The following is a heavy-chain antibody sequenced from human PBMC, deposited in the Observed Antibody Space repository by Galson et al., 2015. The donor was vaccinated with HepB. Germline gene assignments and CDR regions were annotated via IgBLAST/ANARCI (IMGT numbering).Heavy chain of an antibody. CDR1: GGSFSGYY. J-gene: IGHJ4*02. D-gene: IGHD2-8*01. CDR3: ARDRQGGVLD. V-gene: IGHV4-30-2*01. Sequence: TLSLTCAVYGGSFSGYYWSWIRQPPGKGLEWIGYIYHSGSTYYNPSLKSRVTISVDRSKNQFSLKLSSVTAADTAVYYCARDRQGGVLDWGQGTLVTVSS. CDR2: IYHSGST.